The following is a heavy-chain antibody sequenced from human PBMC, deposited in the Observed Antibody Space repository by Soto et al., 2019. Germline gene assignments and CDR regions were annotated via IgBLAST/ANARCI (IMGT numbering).Heavy chain of an antibody. CDR3: ARAPVTVTYYFDY. J-gene: IGHJ4*02. D-gene: IGHD4-17*01. V-gene: IGHV4-59*01. CDR1: GDSISGSY. Sequence: SETLSLTCIVSGDSISGSYWSWIRQPPGKGLEWIGYIYYGGSTNYNPSLKSRVTISVDTSKNQFSLKLSSVTAADTAVYYCARAPVTVTYYFDYWGKGTLVT. CDR2: IYYGGST.